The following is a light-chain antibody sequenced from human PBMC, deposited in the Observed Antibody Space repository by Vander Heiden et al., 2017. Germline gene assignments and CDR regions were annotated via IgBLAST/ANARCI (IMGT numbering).Light chain of an antibody. Sequence: TQPPSVSVAPGQTARITCGGDNIGSKSVHWYQQKSGQAPVLVVYDDSDRPSGIPERVSGFNSGNTATLTFSRVEAGDEADYYCQVWDSISDHLVFGGGTKLSVL. CDR1: NIGSKS. J-gene: IGLJ2*01. V-gene: IGLV3-21*02. CDR2: DDS. CDR3: QVWDSISDHLV.